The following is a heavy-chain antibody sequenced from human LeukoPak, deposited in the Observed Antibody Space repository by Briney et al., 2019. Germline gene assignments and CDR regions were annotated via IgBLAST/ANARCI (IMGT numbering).Heavy chain of an antibody. CDR1: GGSFSGYY. J-gene: IGHJ4*02. CDR2: INHSGST. CDR3: ARDQGDLEMTTAFDY. Sequence: SETLSLTCAVYGGSFSGYYWSWIRQPPGKGLEWIGEINHSGSTNYNPSLKSRVTISVDTSKNQFSLKLSSVTAADTAVYYCARDQGDLEMTTAFDYWGQGTLVTVSS. V-gene: IGHV4-34*01. D-gene: IGHD4-17*01.